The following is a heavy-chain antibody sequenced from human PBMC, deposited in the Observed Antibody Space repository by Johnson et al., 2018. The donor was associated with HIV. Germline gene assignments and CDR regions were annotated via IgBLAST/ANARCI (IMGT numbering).Heavy chain of an antibody. V-gene: IGHV3-66*02. CDR3: AITSGTDAFDF. CDR2: IYSGGST. J-gene: IGHJ3*01. Sequence: EVQLVESGGGLVQPGGSLRLSCAASGFTFSSNYMSWVRQAPGKGLEWVSVIYSGGSTYYADTVKGRFTIARDSSKNTLHRQMNSLRAEDTAIYYCAITSGTDAFDFWGRGTMVTVSS. D-gene: IGHD1-1*01. CDR1: GFTFSSNY.